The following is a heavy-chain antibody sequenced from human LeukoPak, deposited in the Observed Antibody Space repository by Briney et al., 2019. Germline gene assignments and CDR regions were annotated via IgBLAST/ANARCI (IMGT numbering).Heavy chain of an antibody. V-gene: IGHV3-74*01. CDR1: GFTFDDYA. Sequence: GRSLRLSCAASGFTFDDYAMHWVRLAPGKGLEWVSRINSDGINTSYADSVKGRFTISRDNAKNTLNLQMNSLRAEDTAVYYCARDLGQYYDTSDNWFDPWGQGTLVTVSS. D-gene: IGHD3-22*01. J-gene: IGHJ5*02. CDR2: INSDGINT. CDR3: ARDLGQYYDTSDNWFDP.